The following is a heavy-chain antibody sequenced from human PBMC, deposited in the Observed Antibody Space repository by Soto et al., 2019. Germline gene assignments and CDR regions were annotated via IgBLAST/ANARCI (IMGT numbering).Heavy chain of an antibody. CDR3: AKGITGSWDYYYGMDV. CDR1: GFTFSSYA. Sequence: GGSLRLSCAASGFTFSSYAMSWVRQAPGKGLEWVSAISGSGGSTYYADSVKGRFTISRDNSKNTLYLQMNSLRAEDTAVYYCAKGITGSWDYYYGMDVWGQGTTVTVSS. D-gene: IGHD3-3*01. J-gene: IGHJ6*02. V-gene: IGHV3-23*01. CDR2: ISGSGGST.